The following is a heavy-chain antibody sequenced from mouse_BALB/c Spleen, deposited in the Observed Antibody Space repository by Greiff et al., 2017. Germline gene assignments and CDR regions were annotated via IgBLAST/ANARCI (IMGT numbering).Heavy chain of an antibody. CDR3: ASGTTVVDGGWFAY. J-gene: IGHJ3*01. V-gene: IGHV1-18*01. CDR2: INPYNGGT. CDR1: GYSFTGYT. Sequence: EVQLQQSGPELVKPGASMKISCKASGYSFTGYTMNWVKQSHGKNLEWIGLINPYNGGTSYNQKFKGKATLTVDKSSSTAYMELLSLTSEDSAVYYCASGTTVVDGGWFAYWGQGTLVTVSA. D-gene: IGHD1-1*01.